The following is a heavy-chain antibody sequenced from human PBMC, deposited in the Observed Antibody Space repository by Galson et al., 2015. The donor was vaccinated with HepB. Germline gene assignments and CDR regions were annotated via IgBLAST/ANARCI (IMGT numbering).Heavy chain of an antibody. D-gene: IGHD3-22*01. J-gene: IGHJ4*02. CDR1: GGTFSSYA. Sequence: SVKVSCKASGGTFSSYAISWVRQAPGQGLEWMGRIIPILGIANYAQKFQGRVTITADKSTSTAYMELSSLRSEDTAVYYCARDTDGSDGSGYYPADYWGQGTLVTVSS. V-gene: IGHV1-69*04. CDR3: ARDTDGSDGSGYYPADY. CDR2: IIPILGIA.